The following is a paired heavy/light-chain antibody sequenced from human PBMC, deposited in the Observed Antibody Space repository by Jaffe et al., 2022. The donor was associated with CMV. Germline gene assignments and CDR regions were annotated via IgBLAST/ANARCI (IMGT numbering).Heavy chain of an antibody. D-gene: IGHD2-15*01. CDR1: GGSISSSSHF. CDR3: ATRTQGCSGGSCEITTFDY. Sequence: QLQLQESGPGLVKPSETLSLTCTVSGGSISSSSHFWGWIRQPPGKGLEWVGSIYSSGNTFYNPSLYSRVTISVDTSKNQFSLKLSSVTAADTAMYYCATRTQGCSGGSCEITTFDYWGQGTLVTVSS. J-gene: IGHJ4*02. CDR2: IYSSGNT. V-gene: IGHV4-39*01.
Light chain of an antibody. CDR2: GAS. CDR3: QQYNNWPTT. CDR1: QSVGSN. Sequence: EIVMTQSQDTLSVSPGERATLSCRASQSVGSNLAWYQLKPGQAPRLLIHGASTRATGISARFSGSGSGTEFTLTISSLQSEDFAVYYCQQYNNWPTTFGPGTKVDI. V-gene: IGKV3-15*01. J-gene: IGKJ3*01.